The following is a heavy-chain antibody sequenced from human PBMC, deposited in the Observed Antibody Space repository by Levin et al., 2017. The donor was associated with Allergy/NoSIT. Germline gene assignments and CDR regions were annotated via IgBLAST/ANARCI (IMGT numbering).Heavy chain of an antibody. V-gene: IGHV3-23*01. Sequence: GGSLRLSCEASDFTFSSYAMGWVRQAPGKGLEWVSSITGPGDKTYDADSVKGRFTISRDNFRNTLYLQMNSLRAEDTAVYYCAKDRVSYSSGHYYYFDYWGQGTVVTVSS. CDR3: AKDRVSYSSGHYYYFDY. CDR2: ITGPGDKT. D-gene: IGHD6-19*01. J-gene: IGHJ4*02. CDR1: DFTFSSYA.